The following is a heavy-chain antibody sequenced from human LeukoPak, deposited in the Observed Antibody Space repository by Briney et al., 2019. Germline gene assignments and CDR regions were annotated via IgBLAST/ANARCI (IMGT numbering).Heavy chain of an antibody. J-gene: IGHJ4*02. Sequence: PGGSLILTCTASGFTFSSYSMSWVRQGPGTGLEWVSAISGCGDTTFYADSVKGRFTISRDNSKKTLYLQVNSLRAEDTAVYFCAKELTTESTPGVDSWGQGPLVTVSS. CDR3: AKELTTESTPGVDS. CDR1: GFTFSSYS. CDR2: ISGCGDTT. V-gene: IGHV3-23*01. D-gene: IGHD4-17*01.